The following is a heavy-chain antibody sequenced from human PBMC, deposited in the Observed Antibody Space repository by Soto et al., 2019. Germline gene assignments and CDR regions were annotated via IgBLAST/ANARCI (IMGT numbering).Heavy chain of an antibody. Sequence: PGGSLRLSCAASGFTFSDYYMSWIRQAPGKGLEWVSYISSSGSTIYYADSVKGRFTISRDNAKNSLYLQMNSLRAEDTAVYYCARDYKVVLPYYMEVWGKGTTVTVSS. CDR1: GFTFSDYY. V-gene: IGHV3-11*01. CDR3: ARDYKVVLPYYMEV. J-gene: IGHJ6*03. CDR2: ISSSGSTI. D-gene: IGHD5-12*01.